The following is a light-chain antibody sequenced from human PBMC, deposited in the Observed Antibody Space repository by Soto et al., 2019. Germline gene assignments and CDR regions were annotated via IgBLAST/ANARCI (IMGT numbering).Light chain of an antibody. CDR1: QNVNNR. CDR2: GAS. CDR3: HHFNSWPLL. J-gene: IGKJ1*01. V-gene: IGKV3-15*01. Sequence: EIVMTQSPAMLSVSPGERATLSCRASQNVNNRLAWYQQKAGQPPRLLIYGASTRATGIPARFSGSGSGTEVTLTICSLQSEDCAVYYCHHFNSWPLLFGQGTKVEIK.